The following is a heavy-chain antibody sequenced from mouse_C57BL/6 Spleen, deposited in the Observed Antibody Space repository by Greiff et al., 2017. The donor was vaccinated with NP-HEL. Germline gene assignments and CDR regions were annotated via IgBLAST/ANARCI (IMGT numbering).Heavy chain of an antibody. V-gene: IGHV1-64*01. CDR2: IHPNSGST. CDR1: GYTFTSYW. J-gene: IGHJ2*01. Sequence: QVQLQQPGAELVKPGASVKLSCKASGYTFTSYWMHWVKQRPGQGLEWIGMIHPNSGSTNYNEKFKSKATLTVDKSASTAYMQLSSLTSEDSAVYYCARGGVTTVVLDYWGQGTTLTVSS. D-gene: IGHD1-1*01. CDR3: ARGGVTTVVLDY.